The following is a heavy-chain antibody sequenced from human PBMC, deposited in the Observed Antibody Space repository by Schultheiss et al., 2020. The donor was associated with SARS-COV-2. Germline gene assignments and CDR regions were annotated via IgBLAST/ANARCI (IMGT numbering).Heavy chain of an antibody. J-gene: IGHJ6*02. CDR3: ARDQAPSGGSYWGSGRGMDV. Sequence: GGSLRLSCAASGFTFSSYWMHWVRQAPGKGLVWVSRINSDGSSTSYADSVKGRFTISRDNAKNTLYLQMNSLRAEDTAVYYCARDQAPSGGSYWGSGRGMDVWGQGTTVTASS. D-gene: IGHD1-26*01. V-gene: IGHV3-74*01. CDR2: INSDGSST. CDR1: GFTFSSYW.